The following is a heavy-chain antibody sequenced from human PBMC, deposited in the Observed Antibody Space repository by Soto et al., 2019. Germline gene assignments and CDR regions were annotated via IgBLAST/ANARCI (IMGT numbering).Heavy chain of an antibody. Sequence: GGSLRLSCAASGFTFTRYSMNWVRQAPGKGLEWVSSISSTTNYIYYGDSMKGRFTISRDNAKNSLYLEMNSLRAEDTAVYYCARESEDLTSNFDFWGQGSLVTVSS. CDR2: ISSTTNYI. J-gene: IGHJ4*02. V-gene: IGHV3-21*06. CDR1: GFTFTRYS. CDR3: ARESEDLTSNFDF.